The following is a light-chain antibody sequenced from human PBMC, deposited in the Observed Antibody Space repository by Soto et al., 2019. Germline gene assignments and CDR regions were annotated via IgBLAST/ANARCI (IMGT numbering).Light chain of an antibody. Sequence: QSVLTQPPSASGTPGQRVTISCSGSSSNIGNNHLFWYQQLPGTAPKLLIYKTNHRPSRVPDRFSASKSGTSASLAISGLRSEDEADYYCGGWDDSLSGPVFGGGTKLTVL. CDR2: KTN. CDR1: SSNIGNNH. V-gene: IGLV1-47*01. J-gene: IGLJ2*01. CDR3: GGWDDSLSGPV.